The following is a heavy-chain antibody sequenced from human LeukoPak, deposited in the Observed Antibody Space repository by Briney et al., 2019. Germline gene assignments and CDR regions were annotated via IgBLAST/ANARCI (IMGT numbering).Heavy chain of an antibody. CDR2: INHSGST. Sequence: ASETLSLTCAVYGGSFSGYYWSWIRQPPGKGLEWIGEINHSGSTNYNPSLKSRVTISVDTSKNQFSLKLSSVTAADTAVYYCARVKVGATTLANYYYYYGMDVWGQGTTVTVSS. V-gene: IGHV4-34*01. CDR1: GGSFSGYY. J-gene: IGHJ6*02. D-gene: IGHD1-26*01. CDR3: ARVKVGATTLANYYYYYGMDV.